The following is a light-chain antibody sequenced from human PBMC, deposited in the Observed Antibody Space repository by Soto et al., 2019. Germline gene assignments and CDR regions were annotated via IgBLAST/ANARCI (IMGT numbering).Light chain of an antibody. J-gene: IGKJ5*01. CDR1: QSVDSH. CDR2: AAS. CDR3: QQRSDWPIT. V-gene: IGKV3-11*01. Sequence: EIVLTQSPASLSLYPGERATLSCRASQSVDSHLVWYQQKLGQAPRLLIFAASNRATGIPVRCSGSGSGTDSTLTINHLEPDDFAVYYRQQRSDWPITSGQRTRLQIK.